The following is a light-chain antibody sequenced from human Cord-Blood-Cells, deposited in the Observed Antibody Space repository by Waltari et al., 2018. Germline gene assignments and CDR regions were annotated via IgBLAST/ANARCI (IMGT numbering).Light chain of an antibody. CDR3: QQYGSSPPYT. Sequence: IVLTQSPGTLSFSPGESATLSCRASQSVSRSYLAWYQQKPGQAPRLLIYGASSRATGIPDRFSGSGSGTDFTLTISRLEPEDFAVYYCQQYGSSPPYTFGQGTKLEIK. CDR2: GAS. V-gene: IGKV3-20*01. J-gene: IGKJ2*01. CDR1: QSVSRSY.